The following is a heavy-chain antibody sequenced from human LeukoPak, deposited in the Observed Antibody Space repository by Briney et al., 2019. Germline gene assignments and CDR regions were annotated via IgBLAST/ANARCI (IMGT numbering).Heavy chain of an antibody. CDR3: AGRPTGYSSGYIH. V-gene: IGHV3-23*01. D-gene: IGHD5-18*01. Sequence: GGSLRLSCAASGFTFSSYAMSWVRQAPGKGLEWASAISGSGGSTYYADSVKGRFTISRDNSENIVYLQMNNLRVEDTAVYYCAGRPTGYSSGYIHWGQGTLVTVSS. J-gene: IGHJ4*02. CDR1: GFTFSSYA. CDR2: ISGSGGST.